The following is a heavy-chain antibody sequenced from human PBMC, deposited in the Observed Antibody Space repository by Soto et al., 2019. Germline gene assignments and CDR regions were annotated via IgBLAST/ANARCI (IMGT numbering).Heavy chain of an antibody. J-gene: IGHJ6*03. CDR1: GFTFSSYG. Sequence: QVQLVESGGGVVQPGRSLRLSCAASGFTFSSYGMHWVRQAPGKGLEWVAVIWYDGSNKYYAASVKGRFTISRDNSKNTLYLQMNSLRAEDTAVYYCARSESAYYMDVWGKGTTVTVSS. CDR2: IWYDGSNK. CDR3: ARSESAYYMDV. V-gene: IGHV3-33*01.